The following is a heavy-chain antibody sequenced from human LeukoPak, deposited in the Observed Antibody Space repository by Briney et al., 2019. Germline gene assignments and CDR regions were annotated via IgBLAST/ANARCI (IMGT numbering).Heavy chain of an antibody. J-gene: IGHJ4*02. D-gene: IGHD3-22*01. CDR2: IYYSGST. V-gene: IGHV4-59*01. Sequence: SETLSLTCTVSGGSITNYYWSWIRQPPGKGLEWIGYIYYSGSTYYNPSLKSRVTISLDTSKNQFSLKLSSVTAADTAVYYCARSAFDRSNYFDYWGQGTLVTVSS. CDR3: ARSAFDRSNYFDY. CDR1: GGSITNYY.